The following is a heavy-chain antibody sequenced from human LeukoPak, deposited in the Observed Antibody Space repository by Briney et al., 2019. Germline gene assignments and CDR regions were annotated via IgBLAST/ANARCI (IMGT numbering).Heavy chain of an antibody. J-gene: IGHJ4*02. Sequence: PGGSLRLSCAASGLTFSDFWMHWVRQPPGKGLVWVALVKGDGRTTIYADSVKGRFTISRDKAKNTLYLQMNSLRADDSGVYYCATGHSYGYDYWGQGVLVTVSS. CDR2: VKGDGRTT. D-gene: IGHD5-18*01. V-gene: IGHV3-74*01. CDR1: GLTFSDFW. CDR3: ATGHSYGYDY.